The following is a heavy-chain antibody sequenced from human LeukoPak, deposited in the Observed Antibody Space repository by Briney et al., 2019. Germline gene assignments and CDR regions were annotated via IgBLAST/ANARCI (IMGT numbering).Heavy chain of an antibody. J-gene: IGHJ4*02. Sequence: GGSLRLSCAASGFTFSSYSMNWVRQAPGKGLEWVSSISSSSYIYYADSVKGRFTISRDNAKNSLYLQMNSLRAEDTAVYYCARAEYYYDSSGRDYWGQGTLVTVSS. CDR1: GFTFSSYS. D-gene: IGHD3-22*01. CDR3: ARAEYYYDSSGRDY. V-gene: IGHV3-21*01. CDR2: ISSSSYI.